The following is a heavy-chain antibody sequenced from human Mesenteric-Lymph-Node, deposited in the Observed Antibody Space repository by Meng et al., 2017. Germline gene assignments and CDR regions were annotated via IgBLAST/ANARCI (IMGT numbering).Heavy chain of an antibody. D-gene: IGHD3-22*01. V-gene: IGHV1-2*06. Sequence: ASVKVSCKSSGYRFSDYYIHWVRQAPGQGPEWMGRINPKNGARNFAQKFQGRLTMSADTSTSTVYMQLSSLSPDDTAVYYCARVASAWVYYYLNIWGRGTLVTVSS. CDR2: INPKNGAR. J-gene: IGHJ2*01. CDR1: GYRFSDYY. CDR3: ARVASAWVYYYLNI.